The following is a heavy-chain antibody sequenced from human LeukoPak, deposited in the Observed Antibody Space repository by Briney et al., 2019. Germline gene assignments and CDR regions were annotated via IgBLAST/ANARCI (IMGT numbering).Heavy chain of an antibody. Sequence: PGGSLRLSCAASGFTFSSYWMSWVHQAPGKGLEWVANINQDGSEKYYVDSVKGRFTISRDNAKNSLYLQLNSLRAEDTAVYYCARLYYYASGYYYMDVWGKGTTVTVSS. J-gene: IGHJ6*03. CDR3: ARLYYYASGYYYMDV. D-gene: IGHD3-10*01. V-gene: IGHV3-7*01. CDR1: GFTFSSYW. CDR2: INQDGSEK.